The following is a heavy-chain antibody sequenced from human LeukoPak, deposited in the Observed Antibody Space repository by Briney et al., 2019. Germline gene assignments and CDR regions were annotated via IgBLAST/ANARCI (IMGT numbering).Heavy chain of an antibody. V-gene: IGHV1-2*02. CDR1: GYTFTGYY. J-gene: IGHJ4*02. Sequence: ASVKVSCKASGYTFTGYYMHWVRQAPGQGLEWMGWINPDSGGTNFTQKFQGRVTMTRDTSISTAYMELSRLRSDDTAVYYCGRDFRDSLDYWGQGTLVTVSS. CDR2: INPDSGGT. CDR3: GRDFRDSLDY.